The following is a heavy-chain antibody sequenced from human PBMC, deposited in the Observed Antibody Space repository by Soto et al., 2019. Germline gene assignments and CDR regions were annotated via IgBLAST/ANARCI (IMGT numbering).Heavy chain of an antibody. CDR3: ARDREGGATPLGY. Sequence: QVQLQESGPGLVKPSQTLSLTCTVSGGSISSGDYYWSWIRQPPGKGLEWIGYIYYSGSTYYNPSLKSRVTISVDTCKKQFSLKLSSVTAADTAVYYCARDREGGATPLGYWGQGTLVTVSS. J-gene: IGHJ4*02. CDR2: IYYSGST. V-gene: IGHV4-30-4*01. D-gene: IGHD1-26*01. CDR1: GGSISSGDYY.